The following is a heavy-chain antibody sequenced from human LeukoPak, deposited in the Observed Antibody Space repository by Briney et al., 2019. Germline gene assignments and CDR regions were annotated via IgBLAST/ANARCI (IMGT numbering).Heavy chain of an antibody. CDR3: ARSEPFGELPGPRFDP. Sequence: ASVKVSCKASGYTFTGYYMHWVRQAPGQRLEWMGCIDPNSGGTNYAQKFQGWVTMTRDTSISTAYMELSRLRSDDTAVYYCARSEPFGELPGPRFDPWGQGTLVTVSS. J-gene: IGHJ5*02. CDR2: IDPNSGGT. V-gene: IGHV1-2*04. CDR1: GYTFTGYY. D-gene: IGHD3-10*01.